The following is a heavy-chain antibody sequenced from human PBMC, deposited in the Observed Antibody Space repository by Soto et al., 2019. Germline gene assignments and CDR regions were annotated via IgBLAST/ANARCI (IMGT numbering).Heavy chain of an antibody. D-gene: IGHD3-9*01. J-gene: IGHJ5*02. CDR3: ARHDYDILTGEANNWFDP. Sequence: SETLSLTCTVSGVSISSTNYYWGWIRQPPGKGLEWLGTISYSGITYYNPSLKSRLTISGDTSKNHFSLKLSSVTAADTALYYCARHDYDILTGEANNWFDPWGQGTLVTVSS. V-gene: IGHV4-39*01. CDR2: ISYSGIT. CDR1: GVSISSTNYY.